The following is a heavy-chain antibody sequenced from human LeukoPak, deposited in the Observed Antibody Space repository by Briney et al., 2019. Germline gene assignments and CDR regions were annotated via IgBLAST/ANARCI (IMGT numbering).Heavy chain of an antibody. CDR3: ASTPSTYYSSGWYPHFDY. CDR2: IYYSGSN. J-gene: IGHJ4*02. Sequence: SETLSRTCTVSGGSISSYYWSWFRHPPGKGLGWIWSIYYSGSNSYNPSLKSRVTISVDTSKNQFSLKLSSVTAADTAVYYCASTPSTYYSSGWYPHFDYWGQGTLVTVSS. V-gene: IGHV4-59*05. CDR1: GGSISSYY. D-gene: IGHD6-19*01.